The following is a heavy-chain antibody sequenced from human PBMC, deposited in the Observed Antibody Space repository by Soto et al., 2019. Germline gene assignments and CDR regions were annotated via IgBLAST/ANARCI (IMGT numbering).Heavy chain of an antibody. CDR2: INSDGSST. Sequence: GGSLRLSCAASGFTFSSYWMHWVRQAPGKGLVWVSRINSDGSSTSYADSVKGRFTISRDNAKNTLYLQMNSLRAEDTAVYYCARSTALVGIFDYWGQGTLVTSPQ. V-gene: IGHV3-74*01. CDR1: GFTFSSYW. CDR3: ARSTALVGIFDY. D-gene: IGHD2-8*02. J-gene: IGHJ4*02.